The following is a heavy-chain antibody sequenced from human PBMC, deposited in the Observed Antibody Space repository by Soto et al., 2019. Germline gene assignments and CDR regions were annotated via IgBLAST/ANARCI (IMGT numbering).Heavy chain of an antibody. CDR1: GFTFNTYG. CDR2: IWYDGSNK. V-gene: IGHV3-33*08. J-gene: IGHJ6*02. D-gene: IGHD2-15*01. CDR3: ARADCTGAYCYSWPFNYGVDV. Sequence: VQLVESGGGVVQPGGSLRLSCTTSGFTFNTYGMHWFRQAPGKGLEGVAIIWYDGSNKYYADSVKGRFTISRDNSKNTLYLQMNSLRAEDTALYYCARADCTGAYCYSWPFNYGVDVWGQGTTVTVSS.